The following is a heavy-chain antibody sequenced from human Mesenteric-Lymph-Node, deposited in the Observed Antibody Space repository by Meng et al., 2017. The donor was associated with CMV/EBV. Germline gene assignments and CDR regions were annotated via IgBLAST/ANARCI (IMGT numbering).Heavy chain of an antibody. CDR3: ATASGYDFWSGFDY. D-gene: IGHD3-3*01. V-gene: IGHV1-69*02. J-gene: IGHJ4*02. CDR1: GGTFSSYT. Sequence: SVKVSCKASGGTFSSYTISWVRQAPGQGLEWMGRIIPILGIANYAQKFQGRVTITADKSTSTVYMELSSLRSEDTAVYYCATASGYDFWSGFDYWGQGTLVTVSS. CDR2: IIPILGIA.